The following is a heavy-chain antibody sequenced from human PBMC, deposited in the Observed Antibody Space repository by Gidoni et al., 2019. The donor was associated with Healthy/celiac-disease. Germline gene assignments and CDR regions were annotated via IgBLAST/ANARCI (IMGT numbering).Heavy chain of an antibody. D-gene: IGHD3-3*01. CDR3: ARAALLEWLLDY. CDR1: GFPFSSYG. V-gene: IGHV3-33*01. CDR2: IWYDGSNK. Sequence: QVQLVESGGGVVQPGRSLRLSCAASGFPFSSYGMHWVRQAPGKGLEWVAVIWYDGSNKYYADSVKGRFTISRDNSKNTLYLQMNSLRAEDTAVYYCARAALLEWLLDYWGQGTLVTVSS. J-gene: IGHJ4*02.